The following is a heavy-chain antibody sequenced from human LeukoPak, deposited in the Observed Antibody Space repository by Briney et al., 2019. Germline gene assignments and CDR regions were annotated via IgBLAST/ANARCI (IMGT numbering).Heavy chain of an antibody. D-gene: IGHD6-13*01. CDR3: ARDGFWPSSDSSFGY. CDR1: GFTFSSYA. J-gene: IGHJ4*02. V-gene: IGHV3-30-3*01. CDR2: ISYDGSNK. Sequence: GRSLRLSCAASGFTFSSYAMHWVRQAPGKGLEWVAVISYDGSNKYYADSVKGRFTISRDNSKNTLYLQMNSLRAEDTAVYYCARDGFWPSSDSSFGYWGQGTLVTVSS.